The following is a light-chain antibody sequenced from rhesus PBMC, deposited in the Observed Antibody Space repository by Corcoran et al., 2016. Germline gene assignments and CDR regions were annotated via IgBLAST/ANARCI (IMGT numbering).Light chain of an antibody. CDR1: QGITND. V-gene: IGKV1-33*02. CDR2: DAS. J-gene: IGKJ1*01. Sequence: DIQMTQSPSSLSASVGDRVTITCRASQGITNDLAWYQQKPGDTPKLLIYDASSLQSGIPSRFSGIGSGTDFTLTISNLQSEDFATYYCQHYYNTPWTFGQGTKVEIK. CDR3: QHYYNTPWT.